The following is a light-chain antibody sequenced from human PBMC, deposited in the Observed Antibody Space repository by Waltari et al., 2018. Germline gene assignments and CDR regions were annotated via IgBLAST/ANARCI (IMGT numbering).Light chain of an antibody. CDR2: DVS. V-gene: IGLV2-14*01. CDR3: SSYTSSSTSDVV. J-gene: IGLJ2*01. CDR1: SSDVGGYKY. Sequence: QSALTQPASVSGSPGQSITISCTGTSSDVGGYKYVSWYQQHPGKAPKLMIYDVSKRPSGVSNRFSVSKSGNTASLTISGLQAEDEADYYCSSYTSSSTSDVVFGGGTKLTVL.